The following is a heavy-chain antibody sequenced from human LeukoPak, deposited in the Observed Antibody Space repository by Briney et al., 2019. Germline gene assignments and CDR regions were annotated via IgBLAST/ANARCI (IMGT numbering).Heavy chain of an antibody. D-gene: IGHD2-2*01. CDR1: GFTFSSYS. CDR2: ISSSSSYI. Sequence: GGSLRLSCAASGFTFSSYSMNWVRQAPGKGLEGVSSISSSSSYIYYADSVKGRFTISRDNAKNSLYLQMNSLRAEDTAVYYCARDKGEPAATFDYWGQGTLVTVSS. CDR3: ARDKGEPAATFDY. V-gene: IGHV3-21*01. J-gene: IGHJ4*02.